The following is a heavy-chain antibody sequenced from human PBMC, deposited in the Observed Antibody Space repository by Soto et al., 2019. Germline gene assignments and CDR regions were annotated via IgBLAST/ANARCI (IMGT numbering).Heavy chain of an antibody. CDR2: ISGGGSYI. V-gene: IGHV3-21*06. CDR3: ARDSDCHSTSCFFPPHV. J-gene: IGHJ6*02. D-gene: IGHD2-2*01. Sequence: GGSLRLSCSASGFTFSDENMSWVRQVPGKGLEWVSGISGGGSYIFYADSVQGRFSISRDNPKNSLFLEMNSLRVEDTTVYYCARDSDCHSTSCFFPPHVWGQGTTVTVSS. CDR1: GFTFSDEN.